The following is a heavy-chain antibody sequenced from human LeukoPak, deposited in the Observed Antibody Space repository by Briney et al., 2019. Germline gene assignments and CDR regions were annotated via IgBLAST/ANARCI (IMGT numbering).Heavy chain of an antibody. V-gene: IGHV3-23*01. J-gene: IGHJ4*02. CDR1: GFTFTSYG. CDR2: ISGTGGSP. CDR3: AKPSGNYFPFDY. D-gene: IGHD2/OR15-2a*01. Sequence: GGSLRLSCAASGFTFTSYGMSGVRQAPGKGLELVPSISGTGGSPYYADSVKGRFTISRDNSENTVYLQMNSLRAEDTAVYYCAKPSGNYFPFDYWGQGTLVTVSS.